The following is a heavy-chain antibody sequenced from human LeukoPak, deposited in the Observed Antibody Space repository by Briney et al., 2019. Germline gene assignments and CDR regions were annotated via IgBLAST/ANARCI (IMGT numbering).Heavy chain of an antibody. CDR2: ISSSSSTI. D-gene: IGHD3-10*01. V-gene: IGHV3-48*01. CDR1: GFTFSSYS. Sequence: GGSLRLSCAASGFTFSSYSMNWVRQAPGKGLEWVSYISSSSSTIYYADSVKGRFTISRDNAKNSLYLQMNSLRAEDTALYYCAKPYYYGSGTYYEYFDYWGQGSLVTVSS. CDR3: AKPYYYGSGTYYEYFDY. J-gene: IGHJ4*02.